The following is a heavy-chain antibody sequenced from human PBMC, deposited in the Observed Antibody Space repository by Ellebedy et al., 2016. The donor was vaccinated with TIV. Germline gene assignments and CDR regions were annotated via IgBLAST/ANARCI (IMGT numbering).Heavy chain of an antibody. J-gene: IGHJ4*02. V-gene: IGHV3-23*01. CDR2: ISDSGGST. CDR1: GFTFSRYA. Sequence: GGSLRLXCAASGFTFSRYAMSWVRQGPGKGLEWVSGISDSGGSTYYADSVKGRFTISRDNSKNTLYLQMNSLRAEDTAVYYCAKDFAVHSGWTFDNWGQGILVTVSS. CDR3: AKDFAVHSGWTFDN. D-gene: IGHD6-19*01.